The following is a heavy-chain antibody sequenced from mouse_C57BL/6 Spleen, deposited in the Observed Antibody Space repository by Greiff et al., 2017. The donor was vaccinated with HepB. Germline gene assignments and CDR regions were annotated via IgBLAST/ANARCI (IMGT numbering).Heavy chain of an antibody. CDR3: ARKDYDYDGWYFDV. CDR2: INYDGSST. V-gene: IGHV5-16*01. J-gene: IGHJ1*03. Sequence: EVMLVESEGGLVQPGRSMKLSCTASGFTFSDYYMAWVRQVPEKGLEWVANINYDGSSTYYLDSLKSRFIISRDNAKNILYLQMSSLKSEDTATYYCARKDYDYDGWYFDVWGTGTTVTVSS. D-gene: IGHD2-4*01. CDR1: GFTFSDYY.